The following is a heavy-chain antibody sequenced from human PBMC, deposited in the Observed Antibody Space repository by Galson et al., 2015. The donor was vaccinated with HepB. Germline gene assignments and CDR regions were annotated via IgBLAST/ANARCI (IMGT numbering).Heavy chain of an antibody. CDR2: IYPGDSDT. V-gene: IGHV5-51*01. J-gene: IGHJ3*02. D-gene: IGHD3-10*01. CDR1: GYSFISYW. CDR3: ARAARITMVRGAAPNAFDI. Sequence: QSGAEVKKPGESLKISCKGSGYSFISYWIGWVRQMPGKGLEWMGIIYPGDSDTRYSPSFQGQVAISADKSISTAYMELSRLRSDDTAAYYCARAARITMVRGAAPNAFDIWGQGTMVTVSS.